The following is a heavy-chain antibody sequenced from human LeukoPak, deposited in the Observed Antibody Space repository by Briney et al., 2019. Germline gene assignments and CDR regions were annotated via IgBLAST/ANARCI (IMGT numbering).Heavy chain of an antibody. D-gene: IGHD2-21*02. J-gene: IGHJ3*02. CDR3: ASTRTAIGAFDI. CDR2: IYSGGST. CDR1: GFTFSDYY. V-gene: IGHV3-53*01. Sequence: GGSLRLSCAASGFTFSDYYMSWIRQAPGKGLEWVSVIYSGGSTYYADSVKGRFTISRDNSKNTLYLQMNSLRAEDTAVYYCASTRTAIGAFDIWGQGTMVTVSS.